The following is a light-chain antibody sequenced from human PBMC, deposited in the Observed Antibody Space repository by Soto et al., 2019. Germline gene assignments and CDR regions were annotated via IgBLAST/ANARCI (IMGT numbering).Light chain of an antibody. CDR2: LEGSGTY. V-gene: IGLV4-60*02. Sequence: QSVLTQSSSASASLGSSVKLTCTLNRGHSSYIIAWHQQQPGKAPRYLMKLEGSGTYNKGGGVPDRFSGSSSGADRYLTISNLQFEDEADYYCETWDSNTYVFGTGTKVTVL. CDR3: ETWDSNTYV. CDR1: RGHSSYI. J-gene: IGLJ1*01.